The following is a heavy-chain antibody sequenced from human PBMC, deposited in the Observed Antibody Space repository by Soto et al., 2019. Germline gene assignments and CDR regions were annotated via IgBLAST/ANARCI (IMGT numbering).Heavy chain of an antibody. CDR2: VYYGGSP. CDR1: GDSISSDESY. CDR3: VTVLPHANSWFDY. J-gene: IGHJ4*02. D-gene: IGHD2-2*01. V-gene: IGHV4-39*07. Sequence: PSETLSLTCSFSGDSISSDESYGAWIRQPPGKGLEWIGNVYYGGSPNYTPSLKSRITISVDISKNQFSLSLGSVTAEDTGVYYCVTVLPHANSWFDYWGQGTPVTVSS.